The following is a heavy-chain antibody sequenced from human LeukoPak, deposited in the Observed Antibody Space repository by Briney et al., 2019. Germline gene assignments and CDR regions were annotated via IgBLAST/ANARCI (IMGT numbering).Heavy chain of an antibody. D-gene: IGHD4-11*01. V-gene: IGHV4-61*02. CDR2: IYTSGST. CDR1: GGSISSGSYY. CDR3: ARGWGYSTWSYFDY. J-gene: IGHJ4*02. Sequence: PSETLSLTCTVSGGSISSGSYYWSWIRQPAGKGLEWIGRIYTSGSTNYNPSLKSRVTISVDTSKNQFSLKLSSVTAADTAVYYCARGWGYSTWSYFDYWGQGTLVTVSS.